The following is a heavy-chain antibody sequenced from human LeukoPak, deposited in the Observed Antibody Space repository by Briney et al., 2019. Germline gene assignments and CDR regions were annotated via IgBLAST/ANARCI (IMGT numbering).Heavy chain of an antibody. V-gene: IGHV3-7*01. Sequence: GGSLRLSCGASSFTFSSYVMSWVRQAPGKGLEWVANIKQDGSEKYYLDSVKGRFTISRDNAKNSLYLQMNSLRAEDTAVYYCARAGIGAGGTGYWGQGTLVTVSS. CDR2: IKQDGSEK. J-gene: IGHJ4*02. D-gene: IGHD6-13*01. CDR1: SFTFSSYV. CDR3: ARAGIGAGGTGY.